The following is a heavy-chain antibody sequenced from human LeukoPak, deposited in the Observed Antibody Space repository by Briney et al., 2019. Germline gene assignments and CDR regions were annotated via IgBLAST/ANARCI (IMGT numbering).Heavy chain of an antibody. CDR3: AKSTHSSSEWCYFGMDV. CDR2: IYSGGNT. D-gene: IGHD6-13*01. CDR1: GFTVSSNY. V-gene: IGHV3-53*01. J-gene: IGHJ6*02. Sequence: GGSLRLSCAASGFTVSSNYMSWVRQAPGKGLEWVSVIYSGGNTYYADSVKGRFTISRDNSKNTLYLQMNSLRVEDTAVYYCAKSTHSSSEWCYFGMDVWGQGTTVTVSS.